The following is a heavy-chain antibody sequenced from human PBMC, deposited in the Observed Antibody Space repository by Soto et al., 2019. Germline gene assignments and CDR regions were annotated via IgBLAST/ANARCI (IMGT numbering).Heavy chain of an antibody. D-gene: IGHD5-18*01. CDR1: GGTFSSYA. V-gene: IGHV1-69*13. J-gene: IGHJ4*02. CDR3: ARAPVDTAMDNYYFAY. CDR2: IIPIFGTA. Sequence: ASVKVSCKASGGTFSSYAISWVRQAPGQGLEWMGGIIPIFGTANYAQKFQGRVTITADESTSTAYMELSSLRSEDTAVYYCARAPVDTAMDNYYFAYWGQGTLVTVS.